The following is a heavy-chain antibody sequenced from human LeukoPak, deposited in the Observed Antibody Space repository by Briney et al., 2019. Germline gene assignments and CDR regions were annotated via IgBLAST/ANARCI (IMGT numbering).Heavy chain of an antibody. CDR1: GFTFSYYW. CDR3: ARDMDEDYSGNTLDY. V-gene: IGHV3-74*01. Sequence: GGSLRLSCTASGFTFSYYWMHWVRQAPGKGLVWVSRISNDGSATSHADSVKGRFTISRDNAKNTLYLQMNSLRAEDTAVYYCARDMDEDYSGNTLDYWGRGTLVTVSS. D-gene: IGHD4-23*01. CDR2: ISNDGSAT. J-gene: IGHJ4*02.